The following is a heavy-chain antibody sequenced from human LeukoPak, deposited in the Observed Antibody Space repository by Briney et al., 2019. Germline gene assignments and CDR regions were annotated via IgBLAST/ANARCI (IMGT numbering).Heavy chain of an antibody. V-gene: IGHV1-24*01. CDR1: GYTLTELS. Sequence: ASVKVSCKASGYTLTELSMHWVRQAPGKGLEWMGGFDPEDGETIYAQKFQGRVTITADESTSTAYMELSSLRSEDTAVYYCARGGPLHYYDSSGPPPDYWGQGTLVTVSS. CDR3: ARGGPLHYYDSSGPPPDY. CDR2: FDPEDGET. D-gene: IGHD3-22*01. J-gene: IGHJ4*02.